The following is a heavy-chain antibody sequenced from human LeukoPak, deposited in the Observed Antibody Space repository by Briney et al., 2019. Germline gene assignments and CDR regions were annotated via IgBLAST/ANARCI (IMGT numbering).Heavy chain of an antibody. CDR1: GFTFSSYA. D-gene: IGHD3-10*01. V-gene: IGHV3-30-3*01. CDR2: ISYDGSNK. Sequence: GGSLRLSCAASGFTFSSYAMHWVRQAPGKGLEWVAVISYDGSNKYYADSVKGRFTISRDNSKNTLYLQMNSLRAEDTAVYYCASMVRGVNDAFDIWGQGTMVTVSS. CDR3: ASMVRGVNDAFDI. J-gene: IGHJ3*02.